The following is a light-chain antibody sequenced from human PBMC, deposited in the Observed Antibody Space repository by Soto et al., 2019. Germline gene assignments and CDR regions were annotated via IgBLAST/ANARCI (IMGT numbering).Light chain of an antibody. CDR3: QQYGSSPGWT. V-gene: IGKV3-20*01. Sequence: EIVMSQSPATLSVSPGARATLSCRASQSISSNLAWYQQKPGQAPRLLIYGASSRVTGIPDRFSGSGSGTDFTLTITRLEPEDFAVYYCQQYGSSPGWTFGQGTKVDIK. CDR2: GAS. CDR1: QSISSN. J-gene: IGKJ1*01.